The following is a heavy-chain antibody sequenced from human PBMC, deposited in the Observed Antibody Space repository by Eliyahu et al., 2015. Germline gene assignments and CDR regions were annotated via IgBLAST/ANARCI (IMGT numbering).Heavy chain of an antibody. D-gene: IGHD3-16*01. V-gene: IGHV4-38-2*01. CDR3: ARMGSYVLAY. CDR1: GYSISSGYY. CDR2: IYQSGGA. Sequence: QVQLQESGPGLVKPSETLSLTCAVSGYSISSGYYWVWIRQPPGKGLEWIGGIYQSGGAYYNPSLKSRVTMSVDTSKNQFSLMLSSVTAADTAVYYCARMGSYVLAYWGQGTLVTVSS. J-gene: IGHJ4*02.